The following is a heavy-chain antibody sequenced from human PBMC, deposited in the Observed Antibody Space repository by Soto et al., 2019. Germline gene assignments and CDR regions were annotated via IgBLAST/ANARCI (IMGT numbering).Heavy chain of an antibody. V-gene: IGHV3-30*18. Sequence: QVPLVESGGGVVQPGRSLRLSCAASGFTFSSYGMHWVRQAPGKGLEWVAVISYDGSNKYYADSVKGRFTISRDNSKNTLYLQMNSLRTEDTAVYYCAKENFIDGLAVFDYWGQGTLVTVSS. D-gene: IGHD1-26*01. J-gene: IGHJ4*02. CDR1: GFTFSSYG. CDR2: ISYDGSNK. CDR3: AKENFIDGLAVFDY.